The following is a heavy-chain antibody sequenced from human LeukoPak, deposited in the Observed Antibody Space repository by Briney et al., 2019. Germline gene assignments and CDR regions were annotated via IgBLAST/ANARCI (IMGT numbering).Heavy chain of an antibody. V-gene: IGHV1-2*02. D-gene: IGHD1-26*01. CDR1: GYTFTGYY. J-gene: IGHJ4*02. Sequence: ASVKVSCKASGYTFTGYYMHWVRQAPGQGLEWMGWINPNSGGTNYAQKFQGRVTMTRDTSISTAYMELSRLRSDDTAVYYCARRPRRTQGRSGGSYSTFDYWGQGTLVTVSS. CDR2: INPNSGGT. CDR3: ARRPRRTQGRSGGSYSTFDY.